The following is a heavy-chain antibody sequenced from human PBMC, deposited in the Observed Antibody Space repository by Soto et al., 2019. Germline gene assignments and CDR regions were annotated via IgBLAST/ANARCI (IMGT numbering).Heavy chain of an antibody. D-gene: IGHD2-2*01. CDR2: IHHDGGT. V-gene: IGHV4-4*02. CDR1: GGPIRSYNW. Sequence: QVQLQESGPGLVEPAGTLSLTCAVSGGPIRSYNWWSWVRQPPGKGLEWIGEIHHDGGTNYNTSLKSRVTISVDNAKTHLSLNLNSVPAADAAIYYCARMPYSYYAMDVWGQGTTVTVSS. CDR3: ARMPYSYYAMDV. J-gene: IGHJ6*02.